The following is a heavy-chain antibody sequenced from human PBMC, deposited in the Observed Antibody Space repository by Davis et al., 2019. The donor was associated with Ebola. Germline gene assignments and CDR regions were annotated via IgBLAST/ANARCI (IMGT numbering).Heavy chain of an antibody. CDR3: ATKGLQQLHLDY. CDR1: GFTFSNAW. D-gene: IGHD6-13*01. J-gene: IGHJ4*02. Sequence: GGSLRLSCAASGFTFSNAWMSWVRQAPGKGLEWVGRIKSKTDGGTTDYAAPVKDRFIISRDDSRRMVYLQMNSLRAEDTAVYYCATKGLQQLHLDYWGQGTLVTVSS. V-gene: IGHV3-15*01. CDR2: IKSKTDGGTT.